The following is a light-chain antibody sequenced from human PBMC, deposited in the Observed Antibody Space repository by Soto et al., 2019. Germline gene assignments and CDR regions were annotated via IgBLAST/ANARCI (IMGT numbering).Light chain of an antibody. V-gene: IGKV1-5*03. CDR2: KAS. CDR1: QSISSW. CDR3: QHYDSYSEA. J-gene: IGKJ1*01. Sequence: GARGTITCRARQSISSWLAWYQQKPGKAPKRLIYKASSLETGVLSRFSGSGSGTEFPLTISSLQPDDFATYYCQHYDSYSEAFGQGTKVDI.